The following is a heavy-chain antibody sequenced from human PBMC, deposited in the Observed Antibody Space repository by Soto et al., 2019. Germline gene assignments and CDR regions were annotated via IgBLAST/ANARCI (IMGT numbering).Heavy chain of an antibody. D-gene: IGHD6-19*01. J-gene: IGHJ4*02. V-gene: IGHV2-5*02. CDR3: AHRLPGSSTGWGMGLFDY. Sequence: SGATLVNPSQTLTLTCTFSGFSLLIGGEGVRWVRQPPGKALEWLAFIYWDDDKRYNPSLKTRLTITQDTSKNLVVLIMTDMDPVDTATYVCAHRLPGSSTGWGMGLFDYGLRGTLVT. CDR1: GFSLLIGGEG. CDR2: IYWDDDK.